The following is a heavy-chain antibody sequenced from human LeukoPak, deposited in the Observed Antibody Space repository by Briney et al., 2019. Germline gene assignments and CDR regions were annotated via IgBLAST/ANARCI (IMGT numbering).Heavy chain of an antibody. V-gene: IGHV3-74*03. D-gene: IGHD3-22*01. Sequence: GGFLRLSCAASGFTFSGYWMHWVRQGPEKGLELVSRIDNDGHGILYADSVKGRFTTSRDNAKNTLYLQMNSLRFEDTAVYYCAKDWYYYDSSGYLYYYYYGMDVWGQGTTVTVSS. CDR3: AKDWYYYDSSGYLYYYYYGMDV. CDR1: GFTFSGYW. CDR2: IDNDGHGI. J-gene: IGHJ6*02.